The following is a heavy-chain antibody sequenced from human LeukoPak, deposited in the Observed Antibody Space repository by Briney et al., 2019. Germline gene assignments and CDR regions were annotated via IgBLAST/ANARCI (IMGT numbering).Heavy chain of an antibody. V-gene: IGHV3-21*01. D-gene: IGHD7-27*01. CDR2: ISSSSSYI. CDR3: AREELGLPDY. Sequence: PGGSLRLSCAASGFTFSSYVMNWVRQAPGKGLEWVSSISSSSSYIYYADSVKGRFTISRDNAKNSLYLQMNSLRAEDTAVYYCAREELGLPDYWGQGTLVTVSS. CDR1: GFTFSSYV. J-gene: IGHJ4*02.